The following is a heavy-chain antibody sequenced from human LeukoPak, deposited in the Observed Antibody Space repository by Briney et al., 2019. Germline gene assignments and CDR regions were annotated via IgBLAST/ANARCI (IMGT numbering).Heavy chain of an antibody. CDR2: VHLDGRT. D-gene: IGHD6-25*01. V-gene: IGHV4-4*02. Sequence: SETLSLTGDVSGGSVTSTNWWTWFRQPPGKGLEWIGEVHLDGRTNYNPSLKSRLVMSADLPENHISLKLTSVTAADTAVYYCAREGGFYRPLDYSGQGTVVTVSS. CDR3: AREGGFYRPLDY. CDR1: GGSVTSTNW. J-gene: IGHJ4*02.